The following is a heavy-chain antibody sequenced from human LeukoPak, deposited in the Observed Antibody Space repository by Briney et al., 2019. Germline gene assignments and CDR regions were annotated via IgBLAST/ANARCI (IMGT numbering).Heavy chain of an antibody. CDR1: GYTFTDYY. J-gene: IGHJ5*02. CDR3: ARDPWGGDIVVIPAAIRDP. Sequence: ASVKVSCKASGYTFTDYYIHWVRQAPGQGLEWMGRINPKNGGTNYAQKFQGRVTMTRDTSISTAYMELSRLRSDDTAVFYCARDPWGGDIVVIPAAIRDPWGQGTLVTVSS. V-gene: IGHV1-2*06. CDR2: INPKNGGT. D-gene: IGHD2-2*01.